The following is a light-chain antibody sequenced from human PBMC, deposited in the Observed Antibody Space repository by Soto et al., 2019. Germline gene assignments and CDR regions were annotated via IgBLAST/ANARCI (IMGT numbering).Light chain of an antibody. CDR3: AAWDDSLSGVV. CDR1: SSNIGSNY. J-gene: IGLJ2*01. CDR2: RNS. V-gene: IGLV1-47*01. Sequence: QSVLTQPPSASGTTGKRVTISCSGSSSNIGSNYVYWYQQLPGTVPQLLIYRNSERPSGVPDRFSGSKSGTSASLAISGLRSEDEADYYCAAWDDSLSGVVFCGGNKVTVL.